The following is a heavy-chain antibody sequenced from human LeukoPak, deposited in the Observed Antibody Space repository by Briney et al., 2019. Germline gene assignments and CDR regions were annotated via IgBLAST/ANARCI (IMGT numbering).Heavy chain of an antibody. V-gene: IGHV3-48*04. D-gene: IGHD4-17*01. CDR1: GFTFSSYS. J-gene: IGHJ3*02. CDR2: ISSSSSTI. CDR3: AKDRAYGYESFDI. Sequence: GGSLRLSCAASGFTFSSYSVNWVRQAPGKGLEWVSYISSSSSTIYYADSVKGRFTISRDNAKNSLYLQMNSLRAEDTAVYYCAKDRAYGYESFDIWGQGTMVTVSS.